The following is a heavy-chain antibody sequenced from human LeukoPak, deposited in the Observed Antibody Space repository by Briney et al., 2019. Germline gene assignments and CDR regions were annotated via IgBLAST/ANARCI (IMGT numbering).Heavy chain of an antibody. CDR3: ARDPGVTPVPEVTPVRTLDL. J-gene: IGHJ5*02. CDR2: INTDGSRT. CDR1: GFTFSNYW. D-gene: IGHD3-10*01. Sequence: GGSLRLSCVASGFTFSNYWMNWVRQGPGKGLVWVSRINTDGSRTNYADYVKGRFTISRDNGNNTLYLQMNSLRAEDTAVYYCARDPGVTPVPEVTPVRTLDLWGQGTLVSVSS. V-gene: IGHV3-74*01.